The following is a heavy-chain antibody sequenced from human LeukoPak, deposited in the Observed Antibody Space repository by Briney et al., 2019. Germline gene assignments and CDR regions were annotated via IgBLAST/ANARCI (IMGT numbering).Heavy chain of an antibody. Sequence: GRSLRLSCAASGFTFSSYGMHWVRQAPGKGLEWGAVISYDGSNKYYADSVKGRFTISRDNSKNTLYLQMNSPRAEDTAVYYCAKYCSGGSCLFDYWGQGTLVTVSS. CDR3: AKYCSGGSCLFDY. CDR1: GFTFSSYG. V-gene: IGHV3-30*18. J-gene: IGHJ4*02. CDR2: ISYDGSNK. D-gene: IGHD2-15*01.